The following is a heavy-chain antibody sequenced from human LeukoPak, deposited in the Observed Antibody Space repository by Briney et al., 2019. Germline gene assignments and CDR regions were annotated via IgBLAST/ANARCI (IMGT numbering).Heavy chain of an antibody. D-gene: IGHD3-16*01. CDR1: GYTFTGYY. CDR2: INPNSGGT. Sequence: GASVKVSCKASGYTFTGYYMHWVRQAPGQGLEWMGWINPNSGGTNYAQKFQGRVTMTRDTSISTAYMELSRLRSDDTAVYYCARVHTQNYDYVWGSYTLGNWFDPWGQGTLVTVSS. V-gene: IGHV1-2*02. CDR3: ARVHTQNYDYVWGSYTLGNWFDP. J-gene: IGHJ5*02.